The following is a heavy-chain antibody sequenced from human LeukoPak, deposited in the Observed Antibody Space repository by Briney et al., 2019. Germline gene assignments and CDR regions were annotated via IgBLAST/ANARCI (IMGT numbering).Heavy chain of an antibody. D-gene: IGHD6-19*01. CDR2: VHFSGAT. CDR1: GASINTDNY. Sequence: SETLSLTCTVSGASINTDNYWGWIRQSPGKGLELIGSVHFSGATHYNPSLKSRVAIALDTSKNQFSLELNSVTAADTAIYYCAKHRMCLVGLDYWGQGTLVTVSS. CDR3: AKHRMCLVGLDY. V-gene: IGHV4-39*01. J-gene: IGHJ4*02.